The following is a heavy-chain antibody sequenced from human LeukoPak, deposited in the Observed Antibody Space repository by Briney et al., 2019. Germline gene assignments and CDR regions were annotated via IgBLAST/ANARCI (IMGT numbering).Heavy chain of an antibody. V-gene: IGHV3-53*01. J-gene: IGHJ3*02. CDR1: GFTVSNKY. CDR3: ARGLFLSGYLDAFDI. Sequence: QTGGSLRLSCAASGFTVSNKYMTWVRQAPGKGVEWVSLIYSDGRTYYAGSVNGRCTISRDNSKNTLYLQMNSLRVEDTAVYYCARGLFLSGYLDAFDIWGQGTVVTASS. D-gene: IGHD3-22*01. CDR2: IYSDGRT.